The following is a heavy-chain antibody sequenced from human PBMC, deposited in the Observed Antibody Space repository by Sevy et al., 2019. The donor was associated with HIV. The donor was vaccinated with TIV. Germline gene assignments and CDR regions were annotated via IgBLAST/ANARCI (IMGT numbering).Heavy chain of an antibody. CDR1: GYTFTSYD. D-gene: IGHD2-2*02. Sequence: ASVKVSCKASGYTFTSYDINWVRQATGQGLEWMGWMNPNSGNTGYAQKFQGRVTMTRNTSISTAYMELGSLRSEDTAVYYCARVFGYCSSTSCYTGYYYYYGMDVWGQGTTVTVSS. CDR2: MNPNSGNT. V-gene: IGHV1-8*01. CDR3: ARVFGYCSSTSCYTGYYYYYGMDV. J-gene: IGHJ6*02.